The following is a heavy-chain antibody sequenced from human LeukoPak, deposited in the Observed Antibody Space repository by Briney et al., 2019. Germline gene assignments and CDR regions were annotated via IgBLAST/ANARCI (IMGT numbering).Heavy chain of an antibody. J-gene: IGHJ4*02. Sequence: GGSLRLSCAASGFSFSSYEMNWVRQAPGKGLEWVSYIGSSGSTVYYADSVKGRFTISRDNAKNSMYLQMNSLRDEDTAVYYCAKAGGSYYAHGGGLFDYWGQGTLVTVSS. CDR3: AKAGGSYYAHGGGLFDY. CDR1: GFSFSSYE. D-gene: IGHD1-26*01. V-gene: IGHV3-48*03. CDR2: IGSSGSTV.